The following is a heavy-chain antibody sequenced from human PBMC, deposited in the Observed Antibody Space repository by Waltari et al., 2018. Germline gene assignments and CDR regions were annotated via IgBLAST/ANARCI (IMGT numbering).Heavy chain of an antibody. CDR1: GGSISTNYN. CDR2: MQYRGST. CDR3: GRIAFGDEGGCFQY. Sequence: QLQLQESGPGLVKPSETLSLTCTVSGGSISTNYNWGWIRQPPGKGLEWMGNMQYRGSTFYNPSLESRVTISLDTWKNQFSLRLSSVGAADTAVYFCGRIAFGDEGGCFQYWGQGTLVTVSS. V-gene: IGHV4-39*01. J-gene: IGHJ1*01. D-gene: IGHD4-17*01.